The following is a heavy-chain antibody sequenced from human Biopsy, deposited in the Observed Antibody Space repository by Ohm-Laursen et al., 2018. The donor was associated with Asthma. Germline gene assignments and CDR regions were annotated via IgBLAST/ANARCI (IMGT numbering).Heavy chain of an antibody. V-gene: IGHV1-18*01. J-gene: IGHJ6*02. Sequence: ASVKVSCKTSGYTFNSAGITCVRQAPGQGLEWMGWISAYNGNTKVAQKLQDRVTMITDTSTSTAYMELRSLRSDDTAVYFCARAVDYSHYYGIDVWGQGTTVTVS. CDR2: ISAYNGNT. CDR1: GYTFNSAG. CDR3: ARAVDYSHYYGIDV. D-gene: IGHD3-10*01.